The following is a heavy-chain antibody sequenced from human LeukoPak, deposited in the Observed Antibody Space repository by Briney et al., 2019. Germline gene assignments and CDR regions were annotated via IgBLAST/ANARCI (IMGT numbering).Heavy chain of an antibody. CDR3: ARRGIAAAGTNWFDP. D-gene: IGHD6-13*01. Sequence: PGESLKISCKGSGYSFTSYWIGWVRQMPGKGLEWMWIIYPGDADTRYSPSFQGQFTISADKSISTVYLQWSSLRASDTAMYYCARRGIAAAGTNWFDPWGQGSLVTVSS. J-gene: IGHJ5*02. CDR1: GYSFTSYW. V-gene: IGHV5-51*03. CDR2: IYPGDADT.